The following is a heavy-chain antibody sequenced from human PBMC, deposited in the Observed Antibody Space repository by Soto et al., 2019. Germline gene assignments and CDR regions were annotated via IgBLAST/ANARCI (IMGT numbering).Heavy chain of an antibody. Sequence: QVPLVQSGAEVKKPGSSVKVSCKASGGTFSSYTISWVRQAPGQGLESMGRIIPILGIANYAQKFQGRVTITADKYTSTAYMELISLRFEDTAVYYCARSISAAYCNSDYWGQGTLVTVSS. D-gene: IGHD6-13*01. CDR3: ARSISAAYCNSDY. V-gene: IGHV1-69*02. CDR2: IIPILGIA. J-gene: IGHJ4*02. CDR1: GGTFSSYT.